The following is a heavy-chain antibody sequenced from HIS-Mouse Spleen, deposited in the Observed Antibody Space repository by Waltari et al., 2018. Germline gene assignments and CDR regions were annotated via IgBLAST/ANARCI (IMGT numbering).Heavy chain of an antibody. CDR3: ARDPGYYYDSSGYTDAFDI. CDR1: GGSLRSSSYS. D-gene: IGHD3-22*01. Sequence: QLQLQESGPGLVKPSETLSLTCTVPGGSLRSSSYSWGCNRPPPGQGLEWIGSFCYSGSTYYNPSIKSRVTISVDTSKNQFSLKLSSVTAADTAVYYCARDPGYYYDSSGYTDAFDIWGQGTMVTVSS. V-gene: IGHV4-39*07. J-gene: IGHJ3*02. CDR2: FCYSGST.